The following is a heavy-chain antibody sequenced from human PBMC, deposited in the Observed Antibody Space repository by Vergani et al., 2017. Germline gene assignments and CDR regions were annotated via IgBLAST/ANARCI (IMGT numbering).Heavy chain of an antibody. CDR1: GGSFSGYY. CDR2: INHSGST. J-gene: IGHJ4*02. CDR3: ARDRLRYFDHFDY. D-gene: IGHD3-9*01. V-gene: IGHV4-34*01. Sequence: QVQLQQWGAGLLKPSETLSLTCAVYGGSFSGYYWSWIRQPPGKGLEWIGEINHSGSTNYNPSLKSRVTISVDTSKNQFSLKLSSVTAADTAVYYCARDRLRYFDHFDYWGQGTLVTVSS.